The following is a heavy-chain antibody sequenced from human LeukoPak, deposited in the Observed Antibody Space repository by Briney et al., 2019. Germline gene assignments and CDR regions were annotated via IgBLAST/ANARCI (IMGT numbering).Heavy chain of an antibody. D-gene: IGHD6-19*01. CDR3: AKDRSGWYYFDY. CDR2: LSTSGGST. J-gene: IGHJ4*02. Sequence: QPGGSLRLSCAASGFTFSYYAMSWVRQAPGKGLEWVSGLSTSGGSTYYADSVKGRFTISRDNSKNTLYLQMNSLRAEDTAVYYCAKDRSGWYYFDYWGQGTLVTVSS. CDR1: GFTFSYYA. V-gene: IGHV3-23*01.